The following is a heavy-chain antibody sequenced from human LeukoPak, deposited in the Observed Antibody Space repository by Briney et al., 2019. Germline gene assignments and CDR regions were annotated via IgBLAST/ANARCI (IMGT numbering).Heavy chain of an antibody. J-gene: IGHJ6*03. CDR1: GYTFTSYG. V-gene: IGHV1-18*01. CDR2: ISAYNGDT. CDR3: ARRIAYCSGGSYYSAPYYCYYMDV. Sequence: GASVKVSCKASGYTFTSYGISWVRQAPGQGLEWMGWISAYNGDTNYAQSLQGRVSMTTVTSTITAYMELRSLRSDDTAMYYCARRIAYCSGGSYYSAPYYCYYMDVWGKGTTVTVSS. D-gene: IGHD2-15*01.